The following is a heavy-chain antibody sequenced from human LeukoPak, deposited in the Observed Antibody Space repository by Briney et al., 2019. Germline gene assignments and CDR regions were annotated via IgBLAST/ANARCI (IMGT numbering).Heavy chain of an antibody. Sequence: SETLSLTCTASGGTISRSPYYWGWIRQPPGKGLEWIGSIYNTGSSYYNPSLKSRITISVDTSKNQFSLNLRSVTAADTAVFYCARHGWTPGASYYFDSWGQGTLVTVSS. CDR2: IYNTGSS. CDR1: GGTISRSPYY. J-gene: IGHJ4*02. D-gene: IGHD3/OR15-3a*01. V-gene: IGHV4-39*01. CDR3: ARHGWTPGASYYFDS.